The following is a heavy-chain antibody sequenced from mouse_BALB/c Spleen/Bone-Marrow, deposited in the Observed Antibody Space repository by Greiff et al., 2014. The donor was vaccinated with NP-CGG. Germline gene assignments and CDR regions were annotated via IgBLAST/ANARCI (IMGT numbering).Heavy chain of an antibody. D-gene: IGHD1-1*01. CDR1: GYSFTGYY. V-gene: IGHV1-26*01. CDR2: VNPNNGGT. CDR3: VLLRAWFAY. J-gene: IGHJ3*01. Sequence: VQLQQSGPGLVKPGASVKISCKASGYSFTGYYMHWVKQSHGKSLEWIGRVNPNNGGTSYNQKFKGKAILTVDKSSSTAYMELRSLTSEDSAVYYCVLLRAWFAYWGQGTLVTVSA.